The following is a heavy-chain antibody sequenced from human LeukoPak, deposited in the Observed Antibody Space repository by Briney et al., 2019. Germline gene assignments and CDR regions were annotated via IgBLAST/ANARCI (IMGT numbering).Heavy chain of an antibody. J-gene: IGHJ3*02. CDR2: IYHSGST. Sequence: SETLSLTCAVSGGSISSSNWWSWVRQPPGKGLEWIGEIYHSGSTNYNPSLKSRVTISVDTSKNQFSLKLSSVTAADTAVYYCARDDSTGYYYVPNAFDIWGQGTMVTVSS. V-gene: IGHV4-4*02. D-gene: IGHD3-22*01. CDR1: GGSISSSNW. CDR3: ARDDSTGYYYVPNAFDI.